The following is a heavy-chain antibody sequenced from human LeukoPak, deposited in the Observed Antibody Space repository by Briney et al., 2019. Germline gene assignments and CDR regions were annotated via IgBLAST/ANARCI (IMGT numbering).Heavy chain of an antibody. CDR1: GYTFTSYA. D-gene: IGHD3-3*01. Sequence: GASVKVSCKASGYTFTSYAMNWVRQAPGQGLEWMGWINTNTGNPTYAQGFTGRFVFSLDTSVSTAYLQISSLKAEDTAVYYCARASWYDFWSGYLSYYGMDVWGQGTTVTVSS. CDR3: ARASWYDFWSGYLSYYGMDV. CDR2: INTNTGNP. J-gene: IGHJ6*02. V-gene: IGHV7-4-1*02.